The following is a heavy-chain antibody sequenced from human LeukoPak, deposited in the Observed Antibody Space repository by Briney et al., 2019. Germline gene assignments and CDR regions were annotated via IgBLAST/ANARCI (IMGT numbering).Heavy chain of an antibody. CDR2: ISAYNGNT. Sequence: ASVKVSSKASGYTFTSYGISWVRQAPGQGLEWMGWISAYNGNTNYAQKLQGRVTMTTDTSTSTAYMELRSLRSDDTAVYYCARLDYYDSSGYYSCDYWGQGTLVTVSS. CDR3: ARLDYYDSSGYYSCDY. D-gene: IGHD3-22*01. CDR1: GYTFTSYG. J-gene: IGHJ4*02. V-gene: IGHV1-18*01.